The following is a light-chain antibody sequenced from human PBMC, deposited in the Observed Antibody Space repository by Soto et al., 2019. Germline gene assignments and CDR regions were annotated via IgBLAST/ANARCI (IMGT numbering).Light chain of an antibody. V-gene: IGLV2-14*01. CDR2: EVN. CDR1: SXDVGGYTY. Sequence: QSVLTQPASVSGSPRQSITISCTGASXDVGGYTYVSWYQQHPGKAPKLMIYEVNNRPSGVSNRFSGSKSGNTASLTISGLQAEDEADYYCSSYTSSSTLYVFGPGTKGTVL. J-gene: IGLJ1*01. CDR3: SSYTSSSTLYV.